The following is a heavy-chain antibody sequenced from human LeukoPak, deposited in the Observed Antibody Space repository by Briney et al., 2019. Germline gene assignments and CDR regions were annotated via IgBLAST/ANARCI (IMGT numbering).Heavy chain of an antibody. V-gene: IGHV4-59*01. D-gene: IGHD6-13*01. CDR1: GGSISSYY. CDR3: ATAGYSSNWLEYFQH. J-gene: IGHJ1*01. CDR2: IYYSGST. Sequence: SETLSLTCTVSGGSISSYYWSWIRQPPGKGLEWIGYIYYSGSTNYNPSLKSRVTISVDTSKNQFSLKLSSVTAADTAVYYCATAGYSSNWLEYFQHWGQGTLVTVSS.